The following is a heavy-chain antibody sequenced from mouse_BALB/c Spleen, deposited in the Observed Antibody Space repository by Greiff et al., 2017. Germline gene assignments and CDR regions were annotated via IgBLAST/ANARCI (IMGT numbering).Heavy chain of an antibody. Sequence: VQLQESGAELVRPGTSVKISCKASGYTFTNYWLGWVKQRPGHGLEWIGDIYPGGGYTNYNEKFKGKATLTADTSSSTAYMQLSSLTSEDSAVYFCARGPYYYGNYRGAMDDWGQGTSVTVSS. CDR3: ARGPYYYGNYRGAMDD. V-gene: IGHV1-63*02. J-gene: IGHJ4*01. CDR2: IYPGGGYT. CDR1: GYTFTNYW. D-gene: IGHD2-1*01.